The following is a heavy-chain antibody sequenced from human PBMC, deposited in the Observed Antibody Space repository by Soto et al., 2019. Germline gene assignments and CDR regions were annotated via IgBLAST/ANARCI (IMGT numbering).Heavy chain of an antibody. Sequence: PSETLSLTCAVYGGSFSGYYWSWIRQPPGKGLEWIGEINHSGSTNYNPSLKSRVTISVDTSKNQFSLKLSSVTAADTAVYYCARRDYSFSFDYWGQGTLVTVSS. CDR1: GGSFSGYY. J-gene: IGHJ4*02. D-gene: IGHD4-4*01. V-gene: IGHV4-34*01. CDR2: INHSGST. CDR3: ARRDYSFSFDY.